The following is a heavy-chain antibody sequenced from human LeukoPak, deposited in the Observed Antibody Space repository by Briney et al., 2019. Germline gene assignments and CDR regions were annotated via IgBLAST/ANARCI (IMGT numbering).Heavy chain of an antibody. J-gene: IGHJ4*02. CDR3: ARDEARYYDSSGTIDY. CDR1: GFTFSSYG. CDR2: IWYDGSNK. V-gene: IGHV3-33*01. D-gene: IGHD3-22*01. Sequence: GGSLRLSCAASGFTFSSYGMHWVRQAPGKGREWVAVIWYDGSNKYYADSVKGRFTISRDNSKNTLYLQMNSLRAEDTAVYYCARDEARYYDSSGTIDYWGQGTLVTVSS.